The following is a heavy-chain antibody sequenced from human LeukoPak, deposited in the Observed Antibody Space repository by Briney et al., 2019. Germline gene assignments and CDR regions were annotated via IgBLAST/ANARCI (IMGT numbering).Heavy chain of an antibody. D-gene: IGHD4-17*01. J-gene: IGHJ3*02. CDR3: GGTTVTTYIGAFDI. V-gene: IGHV1-69*05. CDR1: GGTFSSYA. Sequence: SVKVSCKASGGTFSSYAISWVRQAPGQGLEWMGGIIPIFGTANYAQKFQGRVTITTDESTSTAYMELSSLRSEDTAVYYCGGTTVTTYIGAFDIWGQGTMVTVSS. CDR2: IIPIFGTA.